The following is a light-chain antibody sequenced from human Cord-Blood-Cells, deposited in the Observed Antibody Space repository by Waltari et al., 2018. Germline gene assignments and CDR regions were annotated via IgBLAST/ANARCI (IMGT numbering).Light chain of an antibody. J-gene: IGLJ2*01. V-gene: IGLV2-14*01. CDR3: QSADSSGTYVV. Sequence: QSALTQPASVSGSPGQSITISCTGTSSDVGGYNYVSWYQQHPGKAPKLMIYDVSKRPSGVSNRFSGSKSGNTASLTISGLQAEDEADYYCQSADSSGTYVV. CDR1: SSDVGGYNY. CDR2: DVS.